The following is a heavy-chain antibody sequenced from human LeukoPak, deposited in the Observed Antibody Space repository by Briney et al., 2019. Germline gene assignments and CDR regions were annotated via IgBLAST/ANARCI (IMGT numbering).Heavy chain of an antibody. J-gene: IGHJ4*02. V-gene: IGHV3-30*03. D-gene: IGHD2-2*01. Sequence: GGSLRLSCAASGFTFSSYGMHWVRQAPGKGLEWVAVISYDGSNKYYADSVKGRFTISRDNSKNTLYLQMNSLRAEDTAVYYCATLVVPAWGQGTLVTVSS. CDR2: ISYDGSNK. CDR1: GFTFSSYG. CDR3: ATLVVPA.